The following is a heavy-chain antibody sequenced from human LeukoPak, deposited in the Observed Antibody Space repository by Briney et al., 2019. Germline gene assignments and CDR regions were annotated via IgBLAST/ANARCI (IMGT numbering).Heavy chain of an antibody. CDR2: VSYSGST. Sequence: SETLSLTCTVSGGSIRGYYWSWVRQPPGKGLEYIGYVSYSGSTNYNPSLKSRVTISVDTSKNQFSLKLSSVTAADTAVYYCARGGSWYPIFDCWGQGALVTVSS. D-gene: IGHD6-13*01. J-gene: IGHJ4*02. CDR3: ARGGSWYPIFDC. V-gene: IGHV4-59*01. CDR1: GGSIRGYY.